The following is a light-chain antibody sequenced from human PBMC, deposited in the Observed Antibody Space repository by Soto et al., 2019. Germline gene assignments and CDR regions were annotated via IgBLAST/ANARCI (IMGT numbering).Light chain of an antibody. CDR1: SSDVGGNND. J-gene: IGLJ1*01. V-gene: IGLV2-8*01. CDR3: SSYAGSSNV. Sequence: QSVLTQPPSASGSPGQSVAISCTGTSSDVGGNNDVSWYQQHPGKAPKLMIYEINKRPSGVPDRFSGSNSGNTASLTVSRLQAEDEADYYCSSYAGSSNVFGTGTKLTVL. CDR2: EIN.